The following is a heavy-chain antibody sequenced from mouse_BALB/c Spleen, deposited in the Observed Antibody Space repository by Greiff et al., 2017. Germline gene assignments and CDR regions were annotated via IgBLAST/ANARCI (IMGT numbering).Heavy chain of an antibody. CDR3: ARADDGYYGYFDV. CDR1: GFTFSSYA. Sequence: EVNVVESGGGLVKPGGSLKFSCAASGFTFSSYAMSWVRQTPEKRLEWVASISSGGSNYYPDSVKGRFTISRDDARNILYLQMSSLRSEDTAMYYCARADDGYYGYFDVWGAGTTVTVSS. V-gene: IGHV5-6-5*01. CDR2: ISSGGSN. D-gene: IGHD2-3*01. J-gene: IGHJ1*01.